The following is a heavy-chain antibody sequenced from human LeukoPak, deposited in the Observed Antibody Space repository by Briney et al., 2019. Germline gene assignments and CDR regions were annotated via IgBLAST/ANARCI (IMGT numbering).Heavy chain of an antibody. CDR1: GFTFSSYA. V-gene: IGHV3-30-3*01. CDR2: ISYDGSNK. Sequence: GRSLRLSCAASGFTFSSYAMHWVRQAPGKGLEWVAVISYDGSNKYYADSVKGRFTISRDNSKNTLYLQMNSLRAEDTAVYYCARGLVTVITKVHYYGMDVWGQGTTVTVSS. CDR3: ARGLVTVITKVHYYGMDV. J-gene: IGHJ6*02. D-gene: IGHD4-17*01.